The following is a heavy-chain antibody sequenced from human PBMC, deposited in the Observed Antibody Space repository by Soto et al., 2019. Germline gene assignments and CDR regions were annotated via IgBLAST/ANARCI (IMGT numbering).Heavy chain of an antibody. D-gene: IGHD5-18*01. CDR2: IIPIFGTA. Sequence: SVKVSCKASGGTFSSYAISWVRQAPGQGLEWMGGIIPIFGTANYAQKFQGRVTITADESTSTAYMELSSLRSEDTAVYYCARGGYSYGRGYYGMDVWGQGTTVTVSS. CDR1: GGTFSSYA. J-gene: IGHJ6*02. CDR3: ARGGYSYGRGYYGMDV. V-gene: IGHV1-69*13.